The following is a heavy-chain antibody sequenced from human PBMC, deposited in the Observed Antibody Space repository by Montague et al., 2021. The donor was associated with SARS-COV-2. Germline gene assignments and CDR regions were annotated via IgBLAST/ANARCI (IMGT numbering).Heavy chain of an antibody. V-gene: IGHV4-59*08. J-gene: IGHJ5*02. CDR3: ARAGYCSGGTCSHSNWFDP. D-gene: IGHD2-15*01. CDR1: TGSLSTYY. CDR2: IYYSGYT. Sequence: SETLSLTCTVSTGSLSTYYWSWIRQPPGKGLEWIGYIYYSGYTNYNPSLKSRITISVDTSKNQFSLKLNSVTAADTAVYYCARAGYCSGGTCSHSNWFDPWGQGTLVTVSS.